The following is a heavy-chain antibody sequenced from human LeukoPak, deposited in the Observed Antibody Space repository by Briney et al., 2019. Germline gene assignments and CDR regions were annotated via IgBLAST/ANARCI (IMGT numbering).Heavy chain of an antibody. Sequence: PSETLSLTCTVSGGSVSSGSYYWNWMRQPPGKGLEWIGYIYYSGRTNYNPSLKSRVSISVDTSKNRFSLKLSSVTAADTAVYYCARDFRGSVDAFDIWGQGTMVAVSS. CDR2: IYYSGRT. J-gene: IGHJ3*02. CDR1: GGSVSSGSYY. V-gene: IGHV4-61*01. CDR3: ARDFRGSVDAFDI.